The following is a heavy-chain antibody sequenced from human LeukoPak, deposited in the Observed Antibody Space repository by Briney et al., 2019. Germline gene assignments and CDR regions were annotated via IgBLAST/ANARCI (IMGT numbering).Heavy chain of an antibody. D-gene: IGHD5-24*01. J-gene: IGHJ6*03. CDR3: AKRGVEMATIYYMDV. CDR1: GFTLSSYG. V-gene: IGHV3-23*01. CDR2: ISSSGRTT. Sequence: GGSLRLSCAASGFTLSSYGMTWVRQAPGTGLEYVSVISSSGRTTYYADSVKDRFTISRDNSKNTLYLQMNSLRDEDTAVYYCAKRGVEMATIYYMDVWGKGTAVT.